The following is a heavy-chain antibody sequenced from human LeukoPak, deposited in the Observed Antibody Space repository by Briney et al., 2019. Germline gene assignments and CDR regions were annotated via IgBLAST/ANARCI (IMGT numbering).Heavy chain of an antibody. CDR2: LYYSGST. V-gene: IGHV4-59*01. D-gene: IGHD6-13*01. CDR3: ASGRSSFYYFDY. CDR1: GGSIRSNY. Sequence: SETLSLTCSVSGGSIRSNYWSWIRRPPGKGLEWIGYLYYSGSTIYNPSLKSRVTISVDTSKNQFVLKLSSVTAADTAMYYCASGRSSFYYFDYWGQGTLVTVSS. J-gene: IGHJ4*02.